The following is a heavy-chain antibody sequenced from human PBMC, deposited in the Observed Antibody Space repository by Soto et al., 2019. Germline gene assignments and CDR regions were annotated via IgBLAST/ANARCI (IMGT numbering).Heavy chain of an antibody. Sequence: ASVKVSCKASGYTFTGYYMHWVRQAPGQGLEWMGWINPNSGGTNYAQKFQGWVTMTRDTSISTAYMGLSRLRSDDTAVYYCARGLPLVDIVATGPGDYYYYGMDVWGQGTTVTVSS. CDR1: GYTFTGYY. CDR3: ARGLPLVDIVATGPGDYYYYGMDV. D-gene: IGHD5-12*01. J-gene: IGHJ6*02. V-gene: IGHV1-2*04. CDR2: INPNSGGT.